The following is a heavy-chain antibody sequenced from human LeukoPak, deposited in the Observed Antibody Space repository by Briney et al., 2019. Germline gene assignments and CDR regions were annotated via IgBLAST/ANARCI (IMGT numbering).Heavy chain of an antibody. J-gene: IGHJ6*02. D-gene: IGHD2-2*02. CDR2: IWYDGSNK. CDR3: ARLPIHCSSTSCYTSDYYYGMDV. V-gene: IGHV3-33*01. Sequence: GRSLRLSCAASGFTFSRYGMHWVRQAPGKGLEWVAVIWYDGSNKYYADSVKGRFTISRDNSKNTLYLQMNSLRAEDTAVYYCARLPIHCSSTSCYTSDYYYGMDVWGQGTTVTVSS. CDR1: GFTFSRYG.